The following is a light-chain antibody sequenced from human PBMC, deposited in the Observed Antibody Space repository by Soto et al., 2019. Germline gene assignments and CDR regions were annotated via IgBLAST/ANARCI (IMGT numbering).Light chain of an antibody. V-gene: IGKV1-5*01. CDR3: QQYNSYWT. CDR2: DAS. Sequence: DIQMIQSPSTLSASVGDRVTITCRASQSINSWLAWYQQKPGKAPKLLIYDASSLESGVPSRFSGSGSGTEFTLTISSLQPDDFATYYCQQYNSYWTFGQGTKVDIK. CDR1: QSINSW. J-gene: IGKJ1*01.